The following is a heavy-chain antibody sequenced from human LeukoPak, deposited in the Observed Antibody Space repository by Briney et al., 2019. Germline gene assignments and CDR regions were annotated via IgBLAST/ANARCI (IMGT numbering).Heavy chain of an antibody. V-gene: IGHV1-8*03. CDR1: GYTFTSYD. CDR3: ARGHHSSGFFDY. D-gene: IGHD3-22*01. J-gene: IGHJ4*02. CDR2: MNPSSGNT. Sequence: ASVKVSCKASGYTFTSYDINWVRQATGQGLEWMGWMNPSSGNTGYAQKFQGRVTITRNTSISTAYMELSSLRSEDTAVYYCARGHHSSGFFDYWGQGTLVTVSS.